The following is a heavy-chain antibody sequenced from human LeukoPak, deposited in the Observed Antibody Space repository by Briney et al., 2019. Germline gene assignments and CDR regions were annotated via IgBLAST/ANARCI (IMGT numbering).Heavy chain of an antibody. D-gene: IGHD5-24*01. J-gene: IGHJ4*02. CDR1: GGSFSGYY. Sequence: SETLSLTCAVYGGSFSGYYWSWIRQPPGKGLEWIGEINHSGSTNYNPSLKSRVTISVDTSKNQFSLKLSSVTAADTAVYYCARGKWLQSSFDYWGQGTLVTVSS. V-gene: IGHV4-34*01. CDR2: INHSGST. CDR3: ARGKWLQSSFDY.